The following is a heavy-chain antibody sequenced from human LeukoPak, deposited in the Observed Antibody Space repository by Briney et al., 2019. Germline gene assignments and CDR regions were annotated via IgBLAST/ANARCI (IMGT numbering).Heavy chain of an antibody. CDR2: ISHSGST. J-gene: IGHJ5*02. CDR1: GGSFSGLY. Sequence: SETLSLTCAVYGGSFSGLYWSWLRQPPGQGLEWIGEISHSGSTYYNPSLKSRITMSVDTSENQFSLRLSSVTAADTAIYYCARGGIIGTTNNWFDPWGQATLVTVSS. CDR3: ARGGIIGTTNNWFDP. D-gene: IGHD1-20*01. V-gene: IGHV4-34*01.